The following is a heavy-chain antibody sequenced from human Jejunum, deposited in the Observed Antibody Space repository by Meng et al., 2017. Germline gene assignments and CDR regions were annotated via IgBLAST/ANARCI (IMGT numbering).Heavy chain of an antibody. D-gene: IGHD5-24*01. Sequence: QVRLQGSGPGLVKPSQTLSLTCTVSGGSISSGGYYWSWIRQHPGKGLEWIGYIYYSGSTYYNPSLKSLVTISVDTSKNQFSLKLSSVTAADTAVYYCARVSEGWLPREGDAFDIWGQGTMVTVSS. CDR1: GGSISSGGYY. J-gene: IGHJ3*02. CDR3: ARVSEGWLPREGDAFDI. CDR2: IYYSGST. V-gene: IGHV4-31*01.